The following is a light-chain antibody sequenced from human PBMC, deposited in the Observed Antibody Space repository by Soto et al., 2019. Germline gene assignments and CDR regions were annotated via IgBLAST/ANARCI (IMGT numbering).Light chain of an antibody. V-gene: IGKV3-15*01. CDR1: QSVSSN. CDR3: QQYDNWPIT. Sequence: IVMTQSPATLSVSPGERATLSCRASQSVSSNVAWYQQIPGQTPRLLIYGASTRATGVPVRFSGSASGTEFTLTISGLQSEDFAVYYCQQYDNWPITFGQGTRLEIK. CDR2: GAS. J-gene: IGKJ5*01.